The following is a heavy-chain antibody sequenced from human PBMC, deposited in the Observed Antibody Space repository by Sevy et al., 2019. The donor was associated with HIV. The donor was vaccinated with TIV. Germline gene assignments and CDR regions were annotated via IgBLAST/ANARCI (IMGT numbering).Heavy chain of an antibody. Sequence: GGSLRLSCAASGFTFSSYSMNWVRQAPGKGLEWVSYISSSSSTIYYADSVKGRFTISRDNAKNSLYLQMNSLRDEDTAVYYWGRSSGYSGYDPGYWGQGTLVTVSS. V-gene: IGHV3-48*02. CDR1: GFTFSSYS. D-gene: IGHD5-12*01. CDR2: ISSSSSTI. J-gene: IGHJ4*02. CDR3: GRSSGYSGYDPGY.